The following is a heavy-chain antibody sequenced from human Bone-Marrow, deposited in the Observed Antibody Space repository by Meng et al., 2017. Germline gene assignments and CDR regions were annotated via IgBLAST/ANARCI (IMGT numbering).Heavy chain of an antibody. Sequence: SETLSLTCTVSGGSISSSSYYWGWIRQPPGKGLEWIGEIYHSGSTNYNPSLKSRVTISVDKSKNQFSLKLSSVTAADTAVYYCARDVEGIVGANAFDIWGQGTMVTVSS. D-gene: IGHD1-26*01. V-gene: IGHV4-39*07. J-gene: IGHJ3*02. CDR3: ARDVEGIVGANAFDI. CDR2: IYHSGST. CDR1: GGSISSSSYY.